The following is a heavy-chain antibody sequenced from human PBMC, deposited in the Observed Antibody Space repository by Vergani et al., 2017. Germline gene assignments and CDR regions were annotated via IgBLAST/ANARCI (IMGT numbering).Heavy chain of an antibody. V-gene: IGHV4-61*02. J-gene: IGHJ3*01. Sequence: QVQLQESGPGLVKPSQTLSLTCTGSCASINNDFYYLDWIRQPAGKGLEWIGRIYVSGITDYKSSLQSRVAMAVDTSKNQFSLTLNSVTAADTAVYYCARDKKQHRLRAFDLWGQGTMVTVSS. CDR3: ARDKKQHRLRAFDL. CDR2: IYVSGIT. CDR1: CASINNDFYY. D-gene: IGHD6-25*01.